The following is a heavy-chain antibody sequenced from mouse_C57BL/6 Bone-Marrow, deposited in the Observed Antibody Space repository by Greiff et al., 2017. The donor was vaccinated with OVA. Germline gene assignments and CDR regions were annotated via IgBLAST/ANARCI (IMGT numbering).Heavy chain of an antibody. D-gene: IGHD1-1*01. V-gene: IGHV1-39*01. CDR2: INPNYGTT. J-gene: IGHJ2*01. CDR1: GYSFTDYN. Sequence: VQLKQSGPELVKPGASVKISCKASGYSFTDYNMNWVKQSNGKSLEWIGVINPNYGTTSYNEKFKGKATLTADKSSSTAYMELRSLTSEDSAVYFCATVVVGDYWGQGTTLTVSS. CDR3: ATVVVGDY.